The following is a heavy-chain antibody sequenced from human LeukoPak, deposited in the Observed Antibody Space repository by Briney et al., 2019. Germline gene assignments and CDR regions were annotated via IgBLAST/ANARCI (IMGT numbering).Heavy chain of an antibody. CDR1: GFAFSNHA. CDR2: ISDTGKTT. J-gene: IGHJ5*02. Sequence: GGSLRLSCEASGFAFSNHAMTWVRQAPGEGLQWVSTISDTGKTTFYRDSVRGRFIISRDISNNTLYLQMDGMRADDTAVYYCARGGAYDYGVLDAWGQGTLVTVSS. CDR3: ARGGAYDYGVLDA. V-gene: IGHV3-23*01. D-gene: IGHD4/OR15-4a*01.